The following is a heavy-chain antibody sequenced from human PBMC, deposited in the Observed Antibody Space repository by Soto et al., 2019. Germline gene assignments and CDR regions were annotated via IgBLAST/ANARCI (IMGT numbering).Heavy chain of an antibody. Sequence: GGSLRLSCAASGFTFSNYAMHWVRQAPGKGLEYVSAISGNGFSTYYGDSVRGRFIISRDNSKNTLYLQMGSLRAEDMAVYYCARGPSTVATWLDYWGQGP. CDR1: GFTFSNYA. V-gene: IGHV3-64*02. J-gene: IGHJ4*02. D-gene: IGHD4-17*01. CDR3: ARGPSTVATWLDY. CDR2: ISGNGFST.